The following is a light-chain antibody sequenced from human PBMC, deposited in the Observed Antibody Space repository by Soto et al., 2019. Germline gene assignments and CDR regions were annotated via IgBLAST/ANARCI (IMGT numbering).Light chain of an antibody. J-gene: IGKJ1*01. V-gene: IGKV3-15*01. Sequence: EIVLTQSPATLSLSPGERATFSCRASQNIYSNIAWYQQRPGQAPRLLIYRASTRATGVPARFSGSGSGTEFTLTISSLQSEDFAVYSCLQYHNLWGFGQGTKVDIK. CDR2: RAS. CDR1: QNIYSN. CDR3: LQYHNLWG.